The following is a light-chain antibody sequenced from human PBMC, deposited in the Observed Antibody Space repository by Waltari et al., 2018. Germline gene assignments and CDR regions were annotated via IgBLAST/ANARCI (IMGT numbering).Light chain of an antibody. Sequence: EIVLTQSPGTLSLSPGERATLSCRASQSVGSAYLAWYQQKPGQAPRLLIYGASSRATDIPDRFIGSGSGTDFTLIISRVEPDDFAIYYCQQYVTSRGTFGQGTKVEI. V-gene: IGKV3-20*01. CDR2: GAS. J-gene: IGKJ1*01. CDR1: QSVGSAY. CDR3: QQYVTSRGT.